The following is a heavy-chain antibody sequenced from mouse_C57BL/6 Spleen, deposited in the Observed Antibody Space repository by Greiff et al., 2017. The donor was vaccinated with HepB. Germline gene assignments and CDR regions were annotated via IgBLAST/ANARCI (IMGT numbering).Heavy chain of an antibody. CDR2: INYDGSST. J-gene: IGHJ4*01. V-gene: IGHV5-16*01. CDR3: ARDPTGAMDY. CDR1: GFTFSDYY. Sequence: EVQVVESEGGLVQPGSSMKLSCTASGFTFSDYYMAWVRQVPEKGLEWVANINYDGSSTYYLDSLKSRFIISRDNAKNILYLQMSSLKSEDTATYYCARDPTGAMDYWGQGTSVTVSS.